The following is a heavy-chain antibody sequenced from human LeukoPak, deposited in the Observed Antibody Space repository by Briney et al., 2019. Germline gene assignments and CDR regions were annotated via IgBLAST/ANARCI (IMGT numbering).Heavy chain of an antibody. J-gene: IGHJ6*02. CDR2: ISGSSSYI. CDR1: GFTFSSYS. Sequence: GGSLRLSCAASGFTFSSYSMNWVRQAPGKGLEWVSSISGSSSYIYYADSVKGRFTTSRDNAKNSLYLQMNSLRADDTAIYYCVCAQSGFNSGWADYYYYYGMDVWGQGTTVTVSS. CDR3: VCAQSGFNSGWADYYYYYGMDV. D-gene: IGHD6-19*01. V-gene: IGHV3-21*01.